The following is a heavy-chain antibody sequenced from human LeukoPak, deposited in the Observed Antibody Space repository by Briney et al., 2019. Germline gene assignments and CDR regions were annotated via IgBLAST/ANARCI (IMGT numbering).Heavy chain of an antibody. CDR1: GYTFTSYD. D-gene: IGHD3-22*01. Sequence: ASVKVSCKASGYTFTSYDINWVRQATGQGLEWMGWMNPNSANTGYAQKFQGRVTITRNTSISTAYMELSSLRSEDTAVYYCASTIPYYDSSGRKTQVAFDIWGQGTMVTVSS. CDR3: ASTIPYYDSSGRKTQVAFDI. CDR2: MNPNSANT. J-gene: IGHJ3*02. V-gene: IGHV1-8*01.